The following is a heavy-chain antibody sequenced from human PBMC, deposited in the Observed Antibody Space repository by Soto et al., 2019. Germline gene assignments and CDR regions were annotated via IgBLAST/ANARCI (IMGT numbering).Heavy chain of an antibody. CDR1: GDSIRSYS. CDR2: IHYNGNT. CDR3: AAGGGLPRYY. D-gene: IGHD5-12*01. J-gene: IGHJ4*02. Sequence: SETLSLTCTVSGDSIRSYSWSWIRQPPGKGLEWIGNIHYNGNTKYSPSLKSRVTMSVDTSKNQFSLKLSSVTAADTAVYYCAAGGGLPRYYWGQGTLVTVSS. V-gene: IGHV4-59*12.